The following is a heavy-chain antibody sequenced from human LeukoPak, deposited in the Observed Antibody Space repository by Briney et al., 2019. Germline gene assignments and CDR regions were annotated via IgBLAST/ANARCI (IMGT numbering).Heavy chain of an antibody. J-gene: IGHJ4*02. D-gene: IGHD5/OR15-5a*01. CDR3: ARGSYSVYDDEGNYFDY. CDR1: GYTFTDYY. CDR2: INPNSGGT. Sequence: GASVKVSCKASGYTFTDYYIHWVRQAPGQGLEWMGWINPNSGGTDYAQKFQGRVTMTRDTSISTAYMELSRLRSDDTAVYYCARGSYSVYDDEGNYFDYWGQGTLVTVSS. V-gene: IGHV1-2*02.